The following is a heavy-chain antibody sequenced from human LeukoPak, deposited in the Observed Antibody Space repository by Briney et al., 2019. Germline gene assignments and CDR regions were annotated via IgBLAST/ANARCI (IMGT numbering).Heavy chain of an antibody. V-gene: IGHV1-46*01. J-gene: IGHJ6*02. Sequence: ASVKVSCKASGYTFTSYYMHWVRQAPGQGLEWMGIINPSGGSTSYAQKFQGRVTMTRDTSTSTVYMELSSLRSEDTAMYYCARDRCTSCLYYYYGMDVWGQGTTVTVPS. CDR1: GYTFTSYY. D-gene: IGHD2-2*01. CDR3: ARDRCTSCLYYYYGMDV. CDR2: INPSGGST.